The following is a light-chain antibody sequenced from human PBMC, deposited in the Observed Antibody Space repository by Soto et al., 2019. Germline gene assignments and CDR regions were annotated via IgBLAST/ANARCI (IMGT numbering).Light chain of an antibody. CDR3: QQYNVLTLT. CDR2: VAS. Sequence: EIVMTQSPATLSVSPGERTTLSCRASQSVSSNLAWYQQKPGQTPQLLIYVASTRATGIPARFSGRGSGTEFTLTISSLQSEDFAVYYCQQYNVLTLTFGGGTKVEFK. V-gene: IGKV3-15*01. CDR1: QSVSSN. J-gene: IGKJ4*01.